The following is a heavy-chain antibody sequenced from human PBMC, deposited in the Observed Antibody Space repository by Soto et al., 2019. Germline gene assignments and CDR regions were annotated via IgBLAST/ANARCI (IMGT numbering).Heavy chain of an antibody. V-gene: IGHV5-10-1*01. J-gene: IGHJ6*02. Sequence: GESLKISCKGSGYIFTDHCIVWVRQMPGKGLEWMGRIDPSDSYTNYNPPFQGHVTISVDKSISTAYLQWSSLKASDTAMYYCARLYGGNSGMDVWGQGTTVTVSS. CDR1: GYIFTDHC. CDR3: ARLYGGNSGMDV. D-gene: IGHD4-17*01. CDR2: IDPSDSYT.